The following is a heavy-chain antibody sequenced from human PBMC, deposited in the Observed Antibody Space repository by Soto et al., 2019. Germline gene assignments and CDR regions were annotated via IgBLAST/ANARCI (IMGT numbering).Heavy chain of an antibody. Sequence: TLSLTCTVSGGSISSGGYYWSWIRQHPGKGLEWIGYIYYSGSTYYNPSLKSRVTISVDTSKNQFSLKLSSVTAADTAVYYCARAPFITIFGVATPYGMDVWGQGTTVTVSS. V-gene: IGHV4-31*03. J-gene: IGHJ6*02. CDR1: GGSISSGGYY. D-gene: IGHD3-3*01. CDR2: IYYSGST. CDR3: ARAPFITIFGVATPYGMDV.